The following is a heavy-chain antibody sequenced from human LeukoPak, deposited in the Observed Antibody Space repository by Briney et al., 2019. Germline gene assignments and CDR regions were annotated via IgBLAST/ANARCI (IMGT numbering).Heavy chain of an antibody. CDR3: AKDSTTVTYYYYYYYMDV. V-gene: IGHV3-30*02. CDR2: IRYDGSNK. Sequence: GGSLRLSCAASGFTFSSYGMHWVRQAPGKGLEWVAFIRYDGSNKYYADSVKGRFTISRDNSKNTLYLQMNGLRAEDTAVYYCAKDSTTVTYYYYYYYMDVWGKGTTVTVSS. CDR1: GFTFSSYG. J-gene: IGHJ6*03. D-gene: IGHD4-11*01.